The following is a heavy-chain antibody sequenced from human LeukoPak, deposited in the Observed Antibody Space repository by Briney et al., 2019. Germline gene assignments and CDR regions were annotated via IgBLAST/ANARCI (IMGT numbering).Heavy chain of an antibody. D-gene: IGHD6-19*01. CDR1: GFTFSSYS. Sequence: GGSLRLSCAASGFTFSSYSMNWVRQAPGKGLEWVSCISSSSSYIHYADSVKGRFTISRDNAKNSLYLQMNSLRAEDTGVYYCAKDLSSGSRRAYWGQGTLVTVSS. CDR3: AKDLSSGSRRAY. J-gene: IGHJ4*02. CDR2: ISSSSSYI. V-gene: IGHV3-21*01.